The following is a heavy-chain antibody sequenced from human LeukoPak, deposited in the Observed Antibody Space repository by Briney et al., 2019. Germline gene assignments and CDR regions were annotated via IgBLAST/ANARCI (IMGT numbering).Heavy chain of an antibody. J-gene: IGHJ4*02. D-gene: IGHD1-26*01. CDR1: GYSISSGFY. V-gene: IGHV4-38-2*02. Sequence: PSETLSLTCTVSGYSISSGFYWGWIRPSPGKVLDWIGSIHYSKITFYNPSLKSRVTMSLDTSKNRFSLNLNSVTAADTAVYYCARAVGTTTGLFDYWGQGALVTVSS. CDR3: ARAVGTTTGLFDY. CDR2: IHYSKIT.